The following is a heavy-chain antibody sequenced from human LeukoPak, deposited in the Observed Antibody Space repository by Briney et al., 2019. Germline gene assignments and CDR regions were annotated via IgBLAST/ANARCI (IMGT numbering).Heavy chain of an antibody. CDR2: MSASGGST. Sequence: PGGSLRLSCAASGFTFSSYAMSWVRQAPGTGPEWVSSMSASGGSTYYADSVKGRFTVSRDNSKNTLYLQMNSLRAEDTAVYYCAKDSAEQQLVRDFDYWGQGTLVTVSS. D-gene: IGHD6-13*01. J-gene: IGHJ4*02. V-gene: IGHV3-23*01. CDR1: GFTFSSYA. CDR3: AKDSAEQQLVRDFDY.